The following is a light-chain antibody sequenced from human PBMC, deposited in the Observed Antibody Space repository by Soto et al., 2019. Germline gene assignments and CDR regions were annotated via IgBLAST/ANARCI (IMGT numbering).Light chain of an antibody. CDR1: QGIGSW. CDR2: AAS. J-gene: IGKJ4*01. Sequence: DIQMTQSPSSVSASVGDRVTITCRASQGIGSWLAWFQQKPGEAPSLLIYAASSLHSGVPSRFSGSGSGSDFPLTITSPKPEDLATYYCQPGDIFPLTFGGGPKVEVK. CDR3: QPGDIFPLT. V-gene: IGKV1-12*01.